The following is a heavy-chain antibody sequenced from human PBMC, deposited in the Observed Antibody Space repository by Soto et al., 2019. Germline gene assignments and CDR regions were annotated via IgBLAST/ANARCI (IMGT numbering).Heavy chain of an antibody. CDR2: ISSSSSTI. CDR1: GFTFSSYS. J-gene: IGHJ5*02. D-gene: IGHD5-18*01. CDR3: ARDSLRYSYGLPNWFDP. V-gene: IGHV3-48*01. Sequence: PGGSLRLSCAASGFTFSSYSMNWVRQAPGKGLEWVSYISSSSSTIYYADSVKGRFTISRDNAKNSLYLQMNSLRAEDTAVYYCARDSLRYSYGLPNWFDPWGQGTLVTVSS.